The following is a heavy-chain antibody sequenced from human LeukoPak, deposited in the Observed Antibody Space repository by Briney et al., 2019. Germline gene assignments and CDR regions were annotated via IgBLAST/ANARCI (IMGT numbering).Heavy chain of an antibody. Sequence: GGSLRLSCAASGFTFSSYAMSWVRQAPGKGLEWVSAISGSGGSTYYADSVKGRFTISRDNSKNTLYLQMNSLRAEDTAVYYCVPSQYYDILTGYFDYWGQGTLVTVSS. CDR1: GFTFSSYA. CDR3: VPSQYYDILTGYFDY. CDR2: ISGSGGST. J-gene: IGHJ4*02. V-gene: IGHV3-23*01. D-gene: IGHD3-9*01.